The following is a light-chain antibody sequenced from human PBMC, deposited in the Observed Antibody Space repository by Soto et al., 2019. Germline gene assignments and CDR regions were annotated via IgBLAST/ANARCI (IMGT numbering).Light chain of an antibody. J-gene: IGKJ1*01. Sequence: EIVLTQSPGTLSLSPGERATLSCRASESVSDNYLAWYQQRSGQAPRLVIYGASTRATDIPPRFSGSGSGTEFTLTISSLQSEDFAVYYCQQYYTWPSWTFGQGTKVDIK. V-gene: IGKV3-15*01. CDR1: ESVSDN. CDR3: QQYYTWPSWT. CDR2: GAS.